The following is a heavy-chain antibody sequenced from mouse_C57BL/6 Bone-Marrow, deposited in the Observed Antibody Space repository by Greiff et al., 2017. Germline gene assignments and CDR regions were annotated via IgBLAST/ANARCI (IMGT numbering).Heavy chain of an antibody. V-gene: IGHV4-1*01. J-gene: IGHJ3*01. D-gene: IGHD2-3*01. CDR1: GIAFSRYW. Sequence: EVKLQESGGGLVQPGGSLKLSCAASGIAFSRYWMSWVRRAPGKGLEWIGEINPDSSTINYAPSLKDKFIISRDNAKNTLYLQMSKVRSEDTALYYCARLYDGYKGFAYWGQGTLVTVSA. CDR3: ARLYDGYKGFAY. CDR2: INPDSSTI.